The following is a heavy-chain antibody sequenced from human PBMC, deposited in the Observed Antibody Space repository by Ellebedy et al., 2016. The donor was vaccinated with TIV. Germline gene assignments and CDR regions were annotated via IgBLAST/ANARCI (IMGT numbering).Heavy chain of an antibody. CDR2: ISPYSGNT. Sequence: ASVKVSCKASGYNFLNYGVSWVRQAPGQGLEFLGWISPYSGNTKYPQRFQGRVTMATEISTTTAYMEMRSLRSDDTAVYYCVRDSRSDWGNFDLWGRGTVVTVSS. V-gene: IGHV1-18*01. CDR3: VRDSRSDWGNFDL. CDR1: GYNFLNYG. D-gene: IGHD6-19*01. J-gene: IGHJ2*01.